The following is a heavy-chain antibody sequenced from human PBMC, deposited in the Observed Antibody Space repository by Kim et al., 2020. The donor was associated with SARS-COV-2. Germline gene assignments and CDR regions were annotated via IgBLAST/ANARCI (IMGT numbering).Heavy chain of an antibody. CDR3: ARGYSGSYRIDY. J-gene: IGHJ4*02. CDR1: GFTFSSYW. D-gene: IGHD1-26*01. Sequence: GGSLRLSCAASGFTFSSYWMHWVRQAPRKGLVWVSRINSDGSSTSYADSVKGRFTNSRDNAKNTLYLQMNGLRVEDTAVYYCARGYSGSYRIDYWGQGTLATVSS. CDR2: INSDGSST. V-gene: IGHV3-74*01.